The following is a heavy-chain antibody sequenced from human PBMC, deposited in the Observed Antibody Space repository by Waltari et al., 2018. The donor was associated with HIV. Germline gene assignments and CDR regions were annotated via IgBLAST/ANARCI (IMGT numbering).Heavy chain of an antibody. J-gene: IGHJ3*02. CDR2: IYPGESDA. Sequence: EEKLVQSGAEVKEPGESLKISCKSLGNNFAGYWVGWVRQMPGEGLEWMGVIYPGESDAVYSPSFQGRCTMSTDSSISTVYLQWSSLRASDTAMYYCARRKGDYRTAFDIWGQGTMVTASS. CDR3: ARRKGDYRTAFDI. D-gene: IGHD4-17*01. CDR1: GNNFAGYW. V-gene: IGHV5-51*01.